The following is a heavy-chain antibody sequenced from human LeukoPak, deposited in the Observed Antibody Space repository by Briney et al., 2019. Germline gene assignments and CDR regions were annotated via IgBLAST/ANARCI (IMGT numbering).Heavy chain of an antibody. Sequence: GGSLRLSCAASGFTFSTYDMNWVRQAPGKGLEWVSGIGGSGGNTWYADSVKGRFTISRDNSKNTLYLQMNRLRAEDTATYYCAKYRTGPPYGLDVWGQGTTVTVSS. D-gene: IGHD1-26*01. CDR2: IGGSGGNT. CDR1: GFTFSTYD. J-gene: IGHJ6*02. CDR3: AKYRTGPPYGLDV. V-gene: IGHV3-23*01.